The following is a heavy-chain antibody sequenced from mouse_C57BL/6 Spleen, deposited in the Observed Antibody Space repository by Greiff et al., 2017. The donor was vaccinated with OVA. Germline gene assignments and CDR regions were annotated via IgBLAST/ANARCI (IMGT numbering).Heavy chain of an antibody. CDR1: GYTFTDYE. V-gene: IGHV1-15*01. CDR2: IDPETGGT. J-gene: IGHJ2*01. D-gene: IGHD3-2*02. CDR3: TTPRGSSGPFDY. Sequence: QVQLQQSGAELVRPGASVTLSCKASGYTFTDYEMHWVKQTPVHGLEWIGAIDPETGGTAYNQKFKGKAILTADKSSSTAYMELRSLTSEDSAVYYCTTPRGSSGPFDYWGQGTTLTVSS.